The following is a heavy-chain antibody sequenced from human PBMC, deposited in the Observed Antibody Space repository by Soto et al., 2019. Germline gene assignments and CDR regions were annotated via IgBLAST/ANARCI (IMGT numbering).Heavy chain of an antibody. CDR2: IYHSGST. J-gene: IGHJ4*02. Sequence: SETLSLTCAVSGGSISSGGYSWSWIRQPPGKGLEWIGYIYHSGSTYYNPSLKSRVTISVDTSKNQFSLKLSSVTAADTAVYYCARVITVFGYFDYWGQGIQVTVSS. CDR3: ARVITVFGYFDY. CDR1: GGSISSGGYS. V-gene: IGHV4-30-2*01. D-gene: IGHD3-3*01.